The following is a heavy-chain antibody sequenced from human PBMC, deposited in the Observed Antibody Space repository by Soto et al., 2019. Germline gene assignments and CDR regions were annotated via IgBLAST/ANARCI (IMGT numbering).Heavy chain of an antibody. CDR2: ISGSGGST. J-gene: IGHJ4*02. CDR3: AKDRGRAVVAATAFDY. V-gene: IGHV3-23*01. Sequence: GGSLRLSCAASGFTFSSYAMSWVRQAPGKGLEWVSAISGSGGSTYYADSVKGRFTISRDNSKNTLYLQMNSLRAEDTAVYYCAKDRGRAVVAATAFDYWGQGTLVTVSS. D-gene: IGHD2-15*01. CDR1: GFTFSSYA.